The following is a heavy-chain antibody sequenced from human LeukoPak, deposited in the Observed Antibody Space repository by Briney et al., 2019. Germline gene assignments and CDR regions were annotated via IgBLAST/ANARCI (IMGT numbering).Heavy chain of an antibody. CDR2: ISAYNGNT. D-gene: IGHD2-2*01. J-gene: IGHJ5*02. Sequence: ASVKVSCKASGYTFTSYGISWVRQAPGQGLEWMGWISAYNGNTNYAQKLQGRVTMTTDTSTSTAYMELRSLRSDDTAVYYCARDKGYCSSTSCIRANWFDPWGQGTLVTVSS. CDR1: GYTFTSYG. V-gene: IGHV1-18*01. CDR3: ARDKGYCSSTSCIRANWFDP.